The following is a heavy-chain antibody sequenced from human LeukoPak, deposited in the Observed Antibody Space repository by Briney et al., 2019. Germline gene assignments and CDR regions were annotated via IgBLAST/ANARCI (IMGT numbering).Heavy chain of an antibody. J-gene: IGHJ4*02. CDR2: IKQDGSEK. D-gene: IGHD3-10*01. CDR1: GFTFSSYW. CDR3: ARSYRHYYGSGSYPY. Sequence: GGSLRLSCAASGFTFSSYWMSWVRQAPGKGLEWVANIKQDGSEKYHVDSVKGRFTISRDNAKNSLYLQMNSLRAEDTAVYYCARSYRHYYGSGSYPYWGQGTLVTVSS. V-gene: IGHV3-7*01.